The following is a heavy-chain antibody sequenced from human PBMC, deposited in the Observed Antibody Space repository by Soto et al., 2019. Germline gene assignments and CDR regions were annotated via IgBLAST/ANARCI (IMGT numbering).Heavy chain of an antibody. D-gene: IGHD2-8*01. CDR2: IHYSGST. Sequence: LSLTCTVSGDSIGTTHSYWAWIRQSPGKGLEWIGNIHYSGSTYYMPPLRSRVTLSVDTSKNQFSLRLTSVTAEDTAVYYCARHEGNGNVWPLDYWGQGILVTVSS. V-gene: IGHV4-39*01. CDR3: ARHEGNGNVWPLDY. CDR1: GDSIGTTHSY. J-gene: IGHJ4*02.